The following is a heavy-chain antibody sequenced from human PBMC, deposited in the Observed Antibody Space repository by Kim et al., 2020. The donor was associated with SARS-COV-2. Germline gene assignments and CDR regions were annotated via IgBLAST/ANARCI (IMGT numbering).Heavy chain of an antibody. D-gene: IGHD2-15*01. CDR2: ISAGNGNT. CDR3: ARDHCSGGSCYFDY. Sequence: ASVKVSCKASGYTFTSYFIYWVRQAPGQRLERMGWISAGNGNTKSSQKFQGRVTFTRDTSASTAYMELSSLTSEDTAVYYCARDHCSGGSCYFDYCGQGT. CDR1: GYTFTSYF. J-gene: IGHJ4*02. V-gene: IGHV1-3*01.